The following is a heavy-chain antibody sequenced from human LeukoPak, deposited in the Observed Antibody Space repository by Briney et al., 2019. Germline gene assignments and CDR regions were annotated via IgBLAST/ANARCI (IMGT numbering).Heavy chain of an antibody. J-gene: IGHJ5*02. Sequence: SGGSLRLSCAASGFTFSVYGMSWVRQAPGKGLEWVSIISRASESIFYADSVKGRFTISRDNAKNSLYLQMNGLRAEDTAAYYCARGATDTTRWFDPWGQGTLVTVSS. CDR2: ISRASESI. CDR3: ARGATDTTRWFDP. V-gene: IGHV3-21*01. CDR1: GFTFSVYG. D-gene: IGHD1-7*01.